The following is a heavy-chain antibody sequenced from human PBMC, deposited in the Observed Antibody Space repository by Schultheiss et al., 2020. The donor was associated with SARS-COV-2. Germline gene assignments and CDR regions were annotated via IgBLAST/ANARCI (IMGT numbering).Heavy chain of an antibody. CDR2: ISYDGSNK. V-gene: IGHV3-30*01. CDR3: AREGYAFDI. CDR1: GFTFSTYA. J-gene: IGHJ3*02. Sequence: GGSLRLSCAASGFTFSTYAMHWVRQAPGKGLEWVALISYDGSNKYYADSVKGRFTISRDNSKNTLYLQMNSLRAEDTAVYYCAREGYAFDIWGQGTMVTVSS.